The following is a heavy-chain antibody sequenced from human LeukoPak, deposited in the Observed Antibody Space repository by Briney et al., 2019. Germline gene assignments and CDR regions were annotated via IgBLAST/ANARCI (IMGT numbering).Heavy chain of an antibody. D-gene: IGHD3-10*01. J-gene: IGHJ4*02. CDR2: INTNGSPT. Sequence: GGSLNLSVAALESTFSTYGCNWVRQPPGKGLFWFSRINTNGSPTQYADSVKGRFTISRDNAKNTLYLQMNSLRAEDTAVYYCAGDLISGSGSLGYWGQGTLVTVSS. CDR1: ESTFSTYG. V-gene: IGHV3-74*01. CDR3: AGDLISGSGSLGY.